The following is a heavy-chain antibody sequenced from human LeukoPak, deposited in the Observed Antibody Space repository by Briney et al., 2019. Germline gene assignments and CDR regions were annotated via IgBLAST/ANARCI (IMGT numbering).Heavy chain of an antibody. Sequence: SETLSLTCAVSGGSINSGDYSWSWIRQPPGKGLDWIGYIYYSGNTYYNPSLKSRVTISVDTSKNQFSLKLSSVTAADTAVYYCARSDTSQYFDYWGQGTLVTVSS. J-gene: IGHJ4*02. D-gene: IGHD1-26*01. CDR2: IYYSGNT. CDR3: ARSDTSQYFDY. CDR1: GGSINSGDYS. V-gene: IGHV4-30-4*07.